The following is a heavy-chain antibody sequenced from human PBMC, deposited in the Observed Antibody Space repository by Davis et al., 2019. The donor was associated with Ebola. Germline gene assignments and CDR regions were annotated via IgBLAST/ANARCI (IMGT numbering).Heavy chain of an antibody. CDR1: GYTFNDYF. D-gene: IGHD6-19*01. CDR3: ARRIKVGGAFDL. CDR2: INPISGAT. J-gene: IGHJ3*01. Sequence: AASVQVSCKASGYTFNDYFIHWVRQAPGQGLEWMGWINPISGATDYAQKFQGRVTMTRDTSITTAYMELSSLRSVDTAVYFCARRIKVGGAFDLWGQGTLLTVSS. V-gene: IGHV1-2*02.